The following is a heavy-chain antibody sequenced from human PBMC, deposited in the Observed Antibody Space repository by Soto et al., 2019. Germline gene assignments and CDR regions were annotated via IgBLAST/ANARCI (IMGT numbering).Heavy chain of an antibody. CDR2: IYYSGSN. CDR1: GGSISSYY. CDR3: ARVGYCSGGSCYRFSP. J-gene: IGHJ1*01. D-gene: IGHD2-15*01. Sequence: SETLSLTCTVSGGSISSYYWSWIRQPPGKGLEWIGYIYYSGSNNYNPSLKSRVTISVDTSKNQFSLKLSSVTAGDTAVYYCARVGYCSGGSCYRFSPWGQ. V-gene: IGHV4-59*01.